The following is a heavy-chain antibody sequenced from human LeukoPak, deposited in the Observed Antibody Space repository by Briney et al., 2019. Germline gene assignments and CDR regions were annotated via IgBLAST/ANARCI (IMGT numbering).Heavy chain of an antibody. CDR2: IKQDGSLQ. CDR3: ARDREGSGSYYSP. CDR1: GFTFRTYW. J-gene: IGHJ5*02. D-gene: IGHD3-10*01. V-gene: IGHV3-7*01. Sequence: GGSLRLSCVSSGFTFRTYWMTWFRRAPGMGLEWVASIKQDGSLQYYDDAVKGGFTISRVNARNSLYLQMTSLRAEDTAVYYCARDREGSGSYYSPWGQGTLVTVSS.